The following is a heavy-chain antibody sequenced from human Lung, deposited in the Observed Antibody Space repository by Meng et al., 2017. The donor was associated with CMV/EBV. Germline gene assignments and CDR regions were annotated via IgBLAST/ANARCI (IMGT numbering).Heavy chain of an antibody. V-gene: IGHV1-2*02. D-gene: IGHD7-27*01. CDR2: IHPHRGDT. CDR3: ARDNNWGPDY. J-gene: IGHJ4*02. Sequence: XXSCKASGYTFTAHYFHWVRQAPGQGLEWMGWIHPHRGDTNYAQQFQGRVTLTRDTSINTGYMELTRLTSDDTAVYYCARDNNWGPDYWGQGTLVTVSS. CDR1: GYTFTAHY.